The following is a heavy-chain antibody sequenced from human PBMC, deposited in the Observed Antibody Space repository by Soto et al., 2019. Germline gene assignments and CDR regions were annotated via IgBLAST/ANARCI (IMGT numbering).Heavy chain of an antibody. J-gene: IGHJ4*02. CDR2: IYHSGST. CDR3: ARFERYFGSGSPLVHC. Sequence: SETLSLTCAVSGGSISSGGYSWSWIRQPPGKGLEWIGYIYHSGSTYYNPSLKSRVTISIDTSRNQFSLKLSSVTAADTAVYYCARFERYFGSGSPLVHCRAQRTLVTGSS. CDR1: GGSISSGGYS. D-gene: IGHD3-10*01. V-gene: IGHV4-30-2*01.